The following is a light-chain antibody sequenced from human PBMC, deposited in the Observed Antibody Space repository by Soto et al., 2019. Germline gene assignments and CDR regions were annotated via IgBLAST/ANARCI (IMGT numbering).Light chain of an antibody. CDR3: SSYTSSIL. V-gene: IGLV2-14*01. J-gene: IGLJ2*01. Sequence: QSVLTQPASVSGSPGQSITISCTGTSSDVGGYNYVSSYQQHPGKAPKLMIYDVSNRPSGVSNRFSGSKSGNTASLTISGLQAEDEADYYCSSYTSSILFGGGTQLTVL. CDR2: DVS. CDR1: SSDVGGYNY.